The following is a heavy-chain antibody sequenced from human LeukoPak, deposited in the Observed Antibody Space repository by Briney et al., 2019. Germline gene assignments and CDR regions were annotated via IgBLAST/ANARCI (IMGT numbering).Heavy chain of an antibody. Sequence: GGSLRLSCAASGFTFSSYSMNWVRQAPGKGLEWVSYISSSSSTIYYADSVKGRFTISRDNAKNSLCLQMNSLRAEDTAVYYCARDTALLVPYYFDYWGQGTLVTVSS. CDR1: GFTFSSYS. D-gene: IGHD6-6*01. CDR3: ARDTALLVPYYFDY. CDR2: ISSSSSTI. J-gene: IGHJ4*02. V-gene: IGHV3-48*01.